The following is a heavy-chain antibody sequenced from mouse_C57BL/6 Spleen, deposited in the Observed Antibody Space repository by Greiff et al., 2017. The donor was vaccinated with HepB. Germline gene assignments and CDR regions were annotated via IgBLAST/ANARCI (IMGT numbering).Heavy chain of an antibody. D-gene: IGHD2-1*01. CDR2: IYPGSGNT. V-gene: IGHV1-76*01. J-gene: IGHJ4*01. Sequence: VQLQQSGAELVRPGASVKLSCKASGYTFTDYYINWVKQRPGQGLEWIARIYPGSGNTYYNEKFKGKATLTAEKSSSTAYMQLSSLTSEDSAVYFCARGGNPYYAMDYWGQGTSVTVSS. CDR3: ARGGNPYYAMDY. CDR1: GYTFTDYY.